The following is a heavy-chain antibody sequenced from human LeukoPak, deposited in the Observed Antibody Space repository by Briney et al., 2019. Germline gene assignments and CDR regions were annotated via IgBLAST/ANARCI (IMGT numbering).Heavy chain of an antibody. CDR3: ARDIAVVAALEY. D-gene: IGHD2-15*01. V-gene: IGHV3-23*01. CDR1: GFTFSSYA. CDR2: ISGSGGST. J-gene: IGHJ4*02. Sequence: GGSLRLSCAASGFTFSSYAMSWVRQAPGKGLEWVSAISGSGGSTYYADSVKGRFTISRDNSKNTLYLQMNSLRVEDTAVYYCARDIAVVAALEYWGQGTLVTVSS.